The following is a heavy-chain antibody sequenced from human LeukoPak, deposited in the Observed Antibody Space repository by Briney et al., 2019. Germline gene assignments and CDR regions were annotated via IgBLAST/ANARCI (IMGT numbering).Heavy chain of an antibody. J-gene: IGHJ4*02. Sequence: ASVKVSCKVSGYTLTELSMHWVRQAPGKGLEWMGGFDPEDGETIYAQKFQGRVTMIEDTSTDAAYMELSSLRSEDTAVYYCATLFGANWGQGTLVTVSS. D-gene: IGHD3-3*01. CDR1: GYTLTELS. V-gene: IGHV1-24*01. CDR3: ATLFGAN. CDR2: FDPEDGET.